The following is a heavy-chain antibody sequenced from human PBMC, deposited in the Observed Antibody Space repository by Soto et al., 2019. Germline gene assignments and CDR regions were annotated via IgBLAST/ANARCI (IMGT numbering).Heavy chain of an antibody. D-gene: IGHD1-26*01. Sequence: QVQLQQSGPGLVKPSQTLSLTCAISGDSVSSKSAAWNWIRQSPSRGLEWLGRTYYRSKWSTDYAISVKSRITINPDTSNNHFSLQLKSVTPEDTAVYCCTRALSGSYDHWGQGTLVTVSS. CDR1: GDSVSSKSAA. CDR3: TRALSGSYDH. V-gene: IGHV6-1*01. J-gene: IGHJ5*02. CDR2: TYYRSKWST.